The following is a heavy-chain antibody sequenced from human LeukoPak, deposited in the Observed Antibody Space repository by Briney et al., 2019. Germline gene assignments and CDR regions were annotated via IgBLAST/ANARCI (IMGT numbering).Heavy chain of an antibody. Sequence: GASLRLSCAASGFTFSNYVMSWVRQAPGKGLEWVSAVSGRDTSTYYTDSVKGRFTISRDNSKNTLYLQMNSLSAEDTAIYYCAKWGDYDVLTGYYDSDYWGQGTLVTVSS. CDR2: VSGRDTST. CDR1: GFTFSNYV. D-gene: IGHD3-9*01. V-gene: IGHV3-23*01. J-gene: IGHJ4*02. CDR3: AKWGDYDVLTGYYDSDY.